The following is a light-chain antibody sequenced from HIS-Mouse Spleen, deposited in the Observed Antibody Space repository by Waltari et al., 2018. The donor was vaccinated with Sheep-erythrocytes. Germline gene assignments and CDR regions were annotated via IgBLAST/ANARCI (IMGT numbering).Light chain of an antibody. CDR1: ALQKKY. V-gene: IGLV3-10*01. CDR2: EDS. CDR3: YSTDSSGNHWV. Sequence: SYELTQPPSVSVSPGQTARITCSGDALQKKYAYWYQQKSGQAPVLVIYEDSKRPSGNPERFSGSSSGTMATLTISGAQVEDDADYYCYSTDSSGNHWVFGGGIKLTVL. J-gene: IGLJ3*02.